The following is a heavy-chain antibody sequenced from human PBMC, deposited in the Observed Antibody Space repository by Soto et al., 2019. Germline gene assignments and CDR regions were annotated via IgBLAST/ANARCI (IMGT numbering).Heavy chain of an antibody. J-gene: IGHJ5*02. CDR1: GYTFTSYD. D-gene: IGHD4-17*01. Sequence: QVQLVQSGAEVKKPGASVKVSCKASGYTFTSYDINWVRQATGQGLEYLGWMNPNSGNTAYVQKFQGRVTMTWDTALTTAYMELSSLRSEDTAVYFCARGIKYGAYSMWFDPWGQGTLVTVSS. V-gene: IGHV1-8*01. CDR3: ARGIKYGAYSMWFDP. CDR2: MNPNSGNT.